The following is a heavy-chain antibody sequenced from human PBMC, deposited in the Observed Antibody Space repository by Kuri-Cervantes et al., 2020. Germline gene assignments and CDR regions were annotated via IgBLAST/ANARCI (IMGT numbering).Heavy chain of an antibody. D-gene: IGHD3-3*02. V-gene: IGHV6-1*01. J-gene: IGHJ5*01. Sequence: LRLSCAISRDSVSNNNAAWNWIRQSPSRGLGWLGRTYYRSKWYNDYAVCVTRRITISADTSKNQFTLHLKSVSPDDTAVYYCARHFWWRSGWFDPWGQGTLVTVSS. CDR2: TYYRSKWYN. CDR1: RDSVSNNNAA. CDR3: ARHFWWRSGWFDP.